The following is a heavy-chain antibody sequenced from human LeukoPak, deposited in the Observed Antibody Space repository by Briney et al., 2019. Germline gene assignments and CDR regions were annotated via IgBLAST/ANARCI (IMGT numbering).Heavy chain of an antibody. Sequence: PGGSLRLSCAASGFTFSNYGMHWVRQAPGKGLEWVAVIWYDGSNKYYADSVKGRFTISRDNSKNTPYLQMNSLRVEDTAVYYCARTRDGGKASIDYWGQGTLVTVSS. V-gene: IGHV3-33*01. D-gene: IGHD4-23*01. J-gene: IGHJ4*02. CDR3: ARTRDGGKASIDY. CDR2: IWYDGSNK. CDR1: GFTFSNYG.